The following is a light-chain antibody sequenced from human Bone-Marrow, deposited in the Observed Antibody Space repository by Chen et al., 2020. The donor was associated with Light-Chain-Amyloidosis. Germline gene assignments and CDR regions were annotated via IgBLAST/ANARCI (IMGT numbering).Light chain of an antibody. V-gene: IGLV3-25*03. CDR3: QSADSSGTYEVI. Sequence: SYELTQPPSVSVSPGQKARITCSGDDLPTKYAYWYQQKPGQAPVLVIHRDTERPSGISERFSGSSSETTATLTISGVQEEDEADYHCQSADSSGTYEVIFGGGTKLTVL. CDR1: DLPTKY. CDR2: RDT. J-gene: IGLJ2*01.